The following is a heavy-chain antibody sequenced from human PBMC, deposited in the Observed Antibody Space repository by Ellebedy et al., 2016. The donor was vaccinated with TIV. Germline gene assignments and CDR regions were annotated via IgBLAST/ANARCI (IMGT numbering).Heavy chain of an antibody. Sequence: GESLKISXKGSGYSFTSYWIGWVRQMPGKGLEWMGIIYPGDSDTRYSPSFQGQVTISADKSISTAYLQWSSLKASDTAVYYCARRGDMGFLDPPASHYGMDVWGQGTTVTVSS. D-gene: IGHD3/OR15-3a*01. CDR3: ARRGDMGFLDPPASHYGMDV. CDR1: GYSFTSYW. V-gene: IGHV5-51*01. J-gene: IGHJ6*02. CDR2: IYPGDSDT.